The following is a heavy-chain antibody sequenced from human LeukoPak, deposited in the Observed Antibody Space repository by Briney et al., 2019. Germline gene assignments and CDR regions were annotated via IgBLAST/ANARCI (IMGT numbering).Heavy chain of an antibody. J-gene: IGHJ4*02. Sequence: ASVKVSCKASVGTFSSYAISWVRQAPGQGLERMGRIIPIFGTANYAQKFQGRVTITTDESTSTAYMELSSLRSEDTAVYYCARGTMATITAHWGQGTLVTVSS. V-gene: IGHV1-69*05. CDR1: VGTFSSYA. CDR3: ARGTMATITAH. CDR2: IIPIFGTA. D-gene: IGHD5-24*01.